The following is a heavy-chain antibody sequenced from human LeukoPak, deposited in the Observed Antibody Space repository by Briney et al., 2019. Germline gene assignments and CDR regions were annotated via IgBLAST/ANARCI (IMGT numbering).Heavy chain of an antibody. CDR1: GFTFRSYG. Sequence: GGSLRLSCAASGFTFRSYGMHWVRQAPGKGLEWVAVIWYDGSNKYYADSVKGRFTISRDNSKNTLYLQMNSLRAEDTAVYYCARSTVTTSFDYWGQGTLVTVSS. CDR3: ARSTVTTSFDY. J-gene: IGHJ4*02. V-gene: IGHV3-33*01. D-gene: IGHD4-17*01. CDR2: IWYDGSNK.